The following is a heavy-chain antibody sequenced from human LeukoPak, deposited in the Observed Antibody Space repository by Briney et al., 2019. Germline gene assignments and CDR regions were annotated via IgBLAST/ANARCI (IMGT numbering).Heavy chain of an antibody. CDR3: ARNYGSGAVDY. D-gene: IGHD3-10*01. Sequence: SETLSLTCTVSGGSISSGSYYWNWIRQPAGKGLEWIGRIYTSGSTNYNPSLKSRVTISVDTSKNQFSLKLSSVTAADTAVYYCARNYGSGAVDYWGQGTLVTVSS. CDR1: GGSISSGSYY. CDR2: IYTSGST. J-gene: IGHJ4*02. V-gene: IGHV4-61*02.